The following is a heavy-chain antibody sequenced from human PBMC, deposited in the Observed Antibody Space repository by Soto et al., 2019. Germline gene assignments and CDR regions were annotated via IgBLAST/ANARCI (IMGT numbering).Heavy chain of an antibody. D-gene: IGHD3-16*02. CDR1: EFTFSSYN. J-gene: IGHJ4*02. Sequence: GGSLRLSCAASEFTFSSYNMNWVRQAPGKGLEWVSYISRSSGTIHYADSVKGRFTISRDNAKNSLYLQMNSLRDEDTAVYYCARGADDYVWGSYRYAFGYWGQGTLVTVSS. CDR2: ISRSSGTI. CDR3: ARGADDYVWGSYRYAFGY. V-gene: IGHV3-48*02.